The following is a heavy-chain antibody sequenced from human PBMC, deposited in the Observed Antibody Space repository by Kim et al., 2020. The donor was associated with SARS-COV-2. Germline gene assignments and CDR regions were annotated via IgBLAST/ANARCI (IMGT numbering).Heavy chain of an antibody. Sequence: SETLSLTCTVSGGSISSGSYYWSWIRQPAGKGLEWIGRIYTSGSTNYNPSLKSRVTITVDTSKNQFSLKLSSVTAADTAVYYCARSTGSGWYERYYGMDVWGQGTTVTVSS. D-gene: IGHD6-19*01. V-gene: IGHV4-61*02. CDR2: IYTSGST. J-gene: IGHJ6*02. CDR3: ARSTGSGWYERYYGMDV. CDR1: GGSISSGSYY.